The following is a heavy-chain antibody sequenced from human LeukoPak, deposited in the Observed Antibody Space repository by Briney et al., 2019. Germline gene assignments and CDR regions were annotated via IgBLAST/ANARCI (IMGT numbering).Heavy chain of an antibody. V-gene: IGHV6-1*01. D-gene: IGHD3-3*01. CDR1: GDSVSSNSAA. CDR3: ATSVSALRFFAWLPAAGMDV. CDR2: TYYRSKWYN. Sequence: SQTLSLTCGSFGDSVSSNSAALNWITQSPARGLDWRGRTYYRSKWYNDYEVSVKSRITINPDTSKHQSSLQLTSVTPEATALYYCATSVSALRFFAWLPAAGMDVRGPGTTVTASS. J-gene: IGHJ6*01.